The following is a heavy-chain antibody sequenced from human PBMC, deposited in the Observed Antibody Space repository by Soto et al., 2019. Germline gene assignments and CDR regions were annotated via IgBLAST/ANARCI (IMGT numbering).Heavy chain of an antibody. D-gene: IGHD3-22*01. CDR2: VYNDGSA. J-gene: IGHJ4*02. CDR3: ARLVYDSRLNYLYFDH. Sequence: SETLSLTCDVSGVSISSGNWWSWVRQPPGKGLVWIAEVYNDGSANYHPSLESRAAISVDRSKNQFSLRLSSVTAADTGKYYCARLVYDSRLNYLYFDHWGQGTLVTVSS. V-gene: IGHV4-4*02. CDR1: GVSISSGNW.